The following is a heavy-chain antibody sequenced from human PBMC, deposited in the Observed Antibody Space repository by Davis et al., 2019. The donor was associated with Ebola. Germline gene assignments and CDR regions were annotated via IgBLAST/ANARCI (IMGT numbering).Heavy chain of an antibody. CDR3: ARARGGSSTWSPPRAPDY. CDR2: INHSGST. V-gene: IGHV4-34*01. Sequence: SETLSLTCTVYGGSFSGYYWSWIRQPPGKGLEWIGEINHSGSTNYNPSLKSRVTISVDTSKNQFSLKLNSVTAADTAVYYCARARGGSSTWSPPRAPDYWGQGTLVTVSS. D-gene: IGHD6-13*01. J-gene: IGHJ4*02. CDR1: GGSFSGYY.